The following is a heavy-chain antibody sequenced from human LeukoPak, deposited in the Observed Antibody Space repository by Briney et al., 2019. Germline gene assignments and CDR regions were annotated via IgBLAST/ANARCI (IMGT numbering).Heavy chain of an antibody. V-gene: IGHV4-59*08. CDR1: GGSISSYY. Sequence: SETLSLTCTVSGGSISSYYWSWIRQPPGKGLEWIGYIYYSGSTNYNPSLKSRVTISVDTSKNQFSLKLSSVTAADTAVYYCARAGVGSSSSKEGMFDYWGQGTLVTVSS. CDR3: ARAGVGSSSSKEGMFDY. CDR2: IYYSGST. J-gene: IGHJ4*02. D-gene: IGHD6-6*01.